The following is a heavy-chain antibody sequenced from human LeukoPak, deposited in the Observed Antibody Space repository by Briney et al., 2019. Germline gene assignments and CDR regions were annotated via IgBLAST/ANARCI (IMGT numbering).Heavy chain of an antibody. CDR2: IYSGGST. Sequence: GGSLRLSCAASGFTVSSNHMSWVRQAPGKGLEWVSVIYSGGSTYYADSVKGRFTISRDNSKNTLYLQMNSLRAEDTAVYYCARDRVYYYDSSGYYPDAFDIWGQGTMVTVSS. J-gene: IGHJ3*02. CDR3: ARDRVYYYDSSGYYPDAFDI. D-gene: IGHD3-22*01. CDR1: GFTVSSNH. V-gene: IGHV3-66*01.